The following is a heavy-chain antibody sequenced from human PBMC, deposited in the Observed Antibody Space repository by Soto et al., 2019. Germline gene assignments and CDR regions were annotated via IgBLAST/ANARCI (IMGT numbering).Heavy chain of an antibody. J-gene: IGHJ4*02. Sequence: PGGALRVSCAASVFSFRDFFMSWFRQAPGKGLEWVSYIGPYGNSIYYADSVKGRCTISRDDATNSLFLHMNTLRTDDTAVYYCARDDYTYGVYWGQGTPVTVSS. CDR1: VFSFRDFF. D-gene: IGHD2-2*02. CDR2: IGPYGNSI. CDR3: ARDDYTYGVY. V-gene: IGHV3-11*01.